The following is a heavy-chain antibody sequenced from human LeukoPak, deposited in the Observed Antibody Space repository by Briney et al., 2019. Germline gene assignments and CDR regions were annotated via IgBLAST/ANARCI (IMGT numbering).Heavy chain of an antibody. CDR1: GGSISSYY. D-gene: IGHD3-10*01. J-gene: IGHJ4*02. Sequence: PSETLSLTCTVSGGSISSYYWSWIRQPPGKGLEWIGYIYYSGSTYYIPSLKSRVTISVDTSKNQFSLKLSSVTAADTAVYYCARGRTMVRGAPSHFDYWGQGTLVTVSS. CDR3: ARGRTMVRGAPSHFDY. CDR2: IYYSGST. V-gene: IGHV4-59*08.